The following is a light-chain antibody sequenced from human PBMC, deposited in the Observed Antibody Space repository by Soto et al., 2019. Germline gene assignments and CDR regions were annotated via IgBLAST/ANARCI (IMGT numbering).Light chain of an antibody. CDR1: QSVSSW. CDR3: QQYETFSGT. V-gene: IGKV1-5*01. Sequence: DIQLPQSPSTLPASVGDRVTITCRASQSVSSWLAWYQQKPGKAPTLLIYDVSKLESAVPSRFSGSGFGTEFTLTIASLQPDDFATYYCQQYETFSGTFGPGTKVDIK. CDR2: DVS. J-gene: IGKJ1*01.